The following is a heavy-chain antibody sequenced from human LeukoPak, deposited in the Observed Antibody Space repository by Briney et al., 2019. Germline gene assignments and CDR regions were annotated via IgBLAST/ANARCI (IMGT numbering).Heavy chain of an antibody. CDR1: GYIFTSYG. J-gene: IGHJ6*02. D-gene: IGHD3-22*01. V-gene: IGHV1-69*13. CDR3: ARRQDYDSSGYYSGLVTRDYYYYGMDV. CDR2: IIPIFGTA. Sequence: SVKVSCKASGYIFTSYGISWVRQAPGQGLEWMGGIIPIFGTANYAQKFQGRVTITADESTSTAYMELSSLRSEDTAVYYCARRQDYDSSGYYSGLVTRDYYYYGMDVWGQGTTVTVSS.